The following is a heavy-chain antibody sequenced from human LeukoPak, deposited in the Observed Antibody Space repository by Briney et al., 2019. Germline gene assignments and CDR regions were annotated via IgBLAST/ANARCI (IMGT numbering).Heavy chain of an antibody. Sequence: PGGSLRLSCAASGFTFSSYWMSWVRQAPGKGLEWVANIKQDGSEKYYVDSAKGRFTISRDNAKNSLYLQMNSLRAEDTAVYYCARVRSGWEGNWFDPWGQGTLVTVSS. V-gene: IGHV3-7*01. CDR1: GFTFSSYW. CDR3: ARVRSGWEGNWFDP. CDR2: IKQDGSEK. J-gene: IGHJ5*02. D-gene: IGHD6-19*01.